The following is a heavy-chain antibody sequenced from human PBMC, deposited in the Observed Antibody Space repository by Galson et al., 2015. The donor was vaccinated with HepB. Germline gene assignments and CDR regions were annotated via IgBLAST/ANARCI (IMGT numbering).Heavy chain of an antibody. D-gene: IGHD3-10*01. CDR2: IYHTGNT. Sequence: TLSLTCAVCGDSISSSHWWNWVRQPPGKGLECIGEIYHTGNTNYNPYLKSRVTISVDKSKNQFSLKLSSVTAADTAVYYCARGYYGSGRLDYWGQGTLVTVSS. CDR3: ARGYYGSGRLDY. J-gene: IGHJ4*02. V-gene: IGHV4-4*02. CDR1: GDSISSSHW.